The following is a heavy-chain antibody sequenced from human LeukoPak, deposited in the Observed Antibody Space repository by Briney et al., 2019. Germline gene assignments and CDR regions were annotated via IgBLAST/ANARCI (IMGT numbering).Heavy chain of an antibody. CDR3: ARDWGGHDY. D-gene: IGHD3-16*01. CDR2: IIPILGIA. V-gene: IGHV1-69*04. CDR1: GYTFTSYD. J-gene: IGHJ4*02. Sequence: GASVKVSCKASGYTFTSYDISWVRQAPGQGLEWMGRIIPILGIANYAQKSQGRVTITADKSTSTAYMELSSLRSEDTAVYYCARDWGGHDYWGQGTLVTVSS.